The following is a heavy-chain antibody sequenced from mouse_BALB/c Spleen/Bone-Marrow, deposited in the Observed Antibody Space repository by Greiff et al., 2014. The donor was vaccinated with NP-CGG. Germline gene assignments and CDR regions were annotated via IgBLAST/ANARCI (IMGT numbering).Heavy chain of an antibody. Sequence: EVQLQQSGAELVKPGASVKLSCTASGFNIKDTYMHWVKQRPEQGLEWIGRIDPADGNTRYDPKFQGKATITADTSSNTAYLQLSRLTSEDTAVYYCATYYYGSSWGFAYWGQGTLVPVS. V-gene: IGHV14-3*02. CDR1: GFNIKDTY. D-gene: IGHD1-1*01. CDR3: ATYYYGSSWGFAY. CDR2: IDPADGNT. J-gene: IGHJ3*01.